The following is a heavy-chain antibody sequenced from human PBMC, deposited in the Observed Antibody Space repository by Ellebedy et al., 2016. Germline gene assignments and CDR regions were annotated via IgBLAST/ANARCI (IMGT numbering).Heavy chain of an antibody. Sequence: SETLSLXXTVSGGSISSGDYYWSWIRQPPGKGLEWIGYIYYSGGTYYNPSLKSRVTISIDPSKNQLSLKLSSVSAADTAVYYCARARGGLQLLFEYWGQGTLVTVSS. CDR2: IYYSGGT. CDR3: ARARGGLQLLFEY. J-gene: IGHJ4*02. V-gene: IGHV4-30-4*01. CDR1: GGSISSGDYY. D-gene: IGHD5-24*01.